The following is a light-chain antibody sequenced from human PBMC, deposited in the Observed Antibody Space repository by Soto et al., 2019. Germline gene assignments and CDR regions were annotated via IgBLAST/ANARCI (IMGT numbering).Light chain of an antibody. CDR3: QQSDSTPYT. Sequence: VLTQSPDTLSLSPGEKATLSCRASHRASSQYLSWYQQRPDQPPRLLIYGVSMRADGIPDRFSGSGSGSEFTLTIASLQPEDFSTYYCQQSDSTPYTFGQGTKVEI. J-gene: IGKJ2*01. CDR2: GVS. V-gene: IGKV3-20*01. CDR1: HRASSQY.